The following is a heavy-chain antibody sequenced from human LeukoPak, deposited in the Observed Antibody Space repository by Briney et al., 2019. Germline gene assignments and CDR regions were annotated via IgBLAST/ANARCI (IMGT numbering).Heavy chain of an antibody. D-gene: IGHD1-1*01. Sequence: PGGSLRLSCAASGFTVSSNYMSWVRQAPGKGLEWVSVIYSGGSTYYADSVKGRFTISRDNSKSTLYIQMNSLRAEDTAVYYCARGCAVPNYFDSWGQGTLVSVSS. J-gene: IGHJ4*02. CDR3: ARGCAVPNYFDS. CDR2: IYSGGST. V-gene: IGHV3-53*01. CDR1: GFTVSSNY.